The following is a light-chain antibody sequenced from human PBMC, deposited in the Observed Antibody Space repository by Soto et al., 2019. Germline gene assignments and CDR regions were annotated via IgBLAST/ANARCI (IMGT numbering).Light chain of an antibody. CDR1: SSDIGGYNY. J-gene: IGLJ1*01. Sequence: QSVLTQPASVSGSPGQSITISCTGTSSDIGGYNYVSWYQQHPGKAPKLLISDVTNRPSGVSNRFSGSKSANTASLTISGPQAEDEAEYYCSSYTSSTTFVFGPGTKSPS. CDR3: SSYTSSTTFV. CDR2: DVT. V-gene: IGLV2-14*03.